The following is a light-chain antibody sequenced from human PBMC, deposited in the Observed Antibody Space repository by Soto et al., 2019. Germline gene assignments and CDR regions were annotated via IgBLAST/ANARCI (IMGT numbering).Light chain of an antibody. Sequence: QSVLTQPPSASGSPGQSVTISCTGTSSDVGGYNYVSWYQQHPGKAPKLMIYEVSKRPSGVPDRFSGSKSGNTASLTVSWLQAEYEADYYCRSNAGSNNFVVFGGGTKLTVL. J-gene: IGLJ2*01. CDR1: SSDVGGYNY. CDR3: RSNAGSNNFVV. CDR2: EVS. V-gene: IGLV2-8*01.